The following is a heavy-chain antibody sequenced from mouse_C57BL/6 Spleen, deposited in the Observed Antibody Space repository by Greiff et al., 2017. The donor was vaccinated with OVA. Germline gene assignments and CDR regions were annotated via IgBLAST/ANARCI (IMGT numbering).Heavy chain of an antibody. CDR3: ARNYDKDFDY. Sequence: VKLMESGPELVKPGASVKISCKASGYAFSSSWMNWVKQRPGKGLEWIGRIYPGDGDTNYNGKFKGKATLTADKSSSTAYMQLSSLTSEDSAVYFCARNYDKDFDYWGQGTTLTVSS. CDR1: GYAFSSSW. J-gene: IGHJ2*01. CDR2: IYPGDGDT. V-gene: IGHV1-82*01. D-gene: IGHD2-4*01.